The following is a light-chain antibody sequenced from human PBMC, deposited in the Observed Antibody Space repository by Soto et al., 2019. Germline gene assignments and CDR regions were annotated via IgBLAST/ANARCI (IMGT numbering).Light chain of an antibody. Sequence: EIVMKQSPATLSVSPGERASLSCRASQSVSSSYLAWYQQKPGQAPRLLIYGASTRATGIPARFSGSGSGTDFTLTISSLQPEDFATYYCQQTESYPSTFGGGTKVDIK. J-gene: IGKJ4*01. CDR2: GAS. CDR3: QQTESYPST. V-gene: IGKV3-15*01. CDR1: QSVSSSY.